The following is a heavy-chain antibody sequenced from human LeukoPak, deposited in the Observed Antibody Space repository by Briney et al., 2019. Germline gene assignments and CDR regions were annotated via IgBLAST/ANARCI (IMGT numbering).Heavy chain of an antibody. D-gene: IGHD6-13*01. CDR2: ISPNSGGT. V-gene: IGHV1-2*02. J-gene: IGHJ4*02. CDR1: GYTFTGYY. CDR3: ARGAGGQYSSSWTFDY. Sequence: ASVKVSCKASGYTFTGYYMHWVRQAPGQGLEWMGWISPNSGGTNYAQKFQGRVTMTRDTSISTAYMELSRLRSDDTAVYYCARGAGGQYSSSWTFDYWGQGTLVTVSS.